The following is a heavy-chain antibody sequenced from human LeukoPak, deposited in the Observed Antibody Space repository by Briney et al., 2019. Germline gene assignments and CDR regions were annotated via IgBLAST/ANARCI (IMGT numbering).Heavy chain of an antibody. CDR1: GLTFSSYA. CDR2: INHSGST. Sequence: GSLRLSCAASGLTFSSYAMNWVRQAPGKGLEWIGEINHSGSTNYNPSLKSRVTISVDTSKNQFSLKLSSVTAADTAVYYCARVIRRYSSGWYLDYWGQGTLVTVSS. V-gene: IGHV4-34*01. D-gene: IGHD6-19*01. CDR3: ARVIRRYSSGWYLDY. J-gene: IGHJ4*02.